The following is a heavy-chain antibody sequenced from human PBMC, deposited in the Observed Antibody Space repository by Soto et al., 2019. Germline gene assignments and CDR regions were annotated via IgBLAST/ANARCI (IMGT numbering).Heavy chain of an antibody. J-gene: IGHJ6*02. CDR3: ARDPYNVLMGNAPNLYGMDV. V-gene: IGHV1-18*01. CDR2: ISTYNGDT. Sequence: QVQLVQSGAEVKKPGASVKVSCKASGYTFTTYDISWVRQAPGQGLEWMGRISTYNGDTNYPQSLQGRLTMTTDTSTIPAYKELRTLRSDDTAVDYCARDPYNVLMGNAPNLYGMDVWGQGTTVTVSS. D-gene: IGHD2-8*01. CDR1: GYTFTTYD.